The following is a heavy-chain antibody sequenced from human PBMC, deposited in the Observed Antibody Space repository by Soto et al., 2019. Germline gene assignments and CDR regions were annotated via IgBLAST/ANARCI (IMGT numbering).Heavy chain of an antibody. CDR1: GFTFSDHY. J-gene: IGHJ4*02. Sequence: GGSLRLSCVGSGFTFSDHYIDWVRQAPGKGLEWVGRIRKQANIYTTHYAASVKGRFTISRDDPRNSLYLQMNSLKTEDTAVYYCARSGSSTSCYDYWGQGTLVTVSS. V-gene: IGHV3-72*01. CDR2: IRKQANIYTT. D-gene: IGHD2-2*01. CDR3: ARSGSSTSCYDY.